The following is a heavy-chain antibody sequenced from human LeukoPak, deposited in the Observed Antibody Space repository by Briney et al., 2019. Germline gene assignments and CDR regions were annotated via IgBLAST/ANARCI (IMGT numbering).Heavy chain of an antibody. CDR3: ARDSYGSGNCMDV. Sequence: SVKVSCKSSGGTFISYSISGVRQAPGQGLEWMGCIIPIFCKANYAQKFQGRVTITADKSTSTAYLELSSLRSEDTAAYYCARDSYGSGNCMDVWGKGTTVTVSS. CDR2: IIPIFCKA. D-gene: IGHD3-10*01. V-gene: IGHV1-69*06. J-gene: IGHJ6*04. CDR1: GGTFISYS.